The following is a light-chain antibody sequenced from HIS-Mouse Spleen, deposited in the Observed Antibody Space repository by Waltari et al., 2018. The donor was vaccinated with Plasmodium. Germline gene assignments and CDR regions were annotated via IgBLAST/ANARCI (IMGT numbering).Light chain of an antibody. CDR3: QAWDSSTAWV. CDR1: KLGDNY. V-gene: IGLV3-1*01. Sequence: SYELPQPPSVSVSPGQTASITCSGDKLGDNYAFWYQQKPGQSPVLVIYQDSKRPSGIPERFSGSNSGNTATLTISGTQAMDEADYYCQAWDSSTAWVFGGGTKLTVL. J-gene: IGLJ2*01. CDR2: QDS.